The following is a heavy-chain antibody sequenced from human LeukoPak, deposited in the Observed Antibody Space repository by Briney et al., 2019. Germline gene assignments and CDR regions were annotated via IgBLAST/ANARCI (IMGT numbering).Heavy chain of an antibody. Sequence: PGGSLRLSCAASGFTFRNYVIHWVRQAPGKGLEWVAVISYDGSNKYYADSVKGRFTISRDNSKNTLYLQMNSLRAEDTAVYYCAKDWYYYDSSGYVDYWGQGTLVTVSS. CDR3: AKDWYYYDSSGYVDY. D-gene: IGHD3-22*01. V-gene: IGHV3-30*18. CDR1: GFTFRNYV. J-gene: IGHJ4*02. CDR2: ISYDGSNK.